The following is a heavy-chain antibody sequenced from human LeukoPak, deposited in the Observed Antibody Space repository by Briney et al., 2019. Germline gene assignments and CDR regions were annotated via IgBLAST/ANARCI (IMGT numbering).Heavy chain of an antibody. V-gene: IGHV4-34*01. CDR2: INHSGST. J-gene: IGHJ4*02. CDR1: GGSFSGYY. CDR3: ARAVDSSDYGDY. Sequence: SETLSLTCAVYGGSFSGYYWSWIRQPPGKGLEWIGEINHSGSTNYNPSLKSRVTISVDTSKNQFSLKLSSVTAADTAVYYCARAVDSSDYGDYWSQGTLVTVSS. D-gene: IGHD3-22*01.